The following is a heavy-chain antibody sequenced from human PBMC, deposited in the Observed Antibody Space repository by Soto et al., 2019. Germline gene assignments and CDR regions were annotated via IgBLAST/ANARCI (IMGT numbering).Heavy chain of an antibody. D-gene: IGHD1-1*01. CDR1: GYSFTSYW. CDR3: ARRGEMATIGNYYYYGMDV. V-gene: IGHV5-51*01. Sequence: GESLKISCKGSGYSFTSYWIGWVRQMPGKGLGWMGIIYPGDSDTRYSPSFQGQVTISADKSISTAYLQWSSLKASDTAMYYCARRGEMATIGNYYYYGMDVWDQGTTATVSS. J-gene: IGHJ6*02. CDR2: IYPGDSDT.